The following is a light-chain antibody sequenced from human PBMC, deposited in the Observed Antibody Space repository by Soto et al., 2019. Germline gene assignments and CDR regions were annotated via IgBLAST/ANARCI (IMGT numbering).Light chain of an antibody. CDR3: QQYGNSPWT. V-gene: IGKV3-20*01. Sequence: EIVLTQSPGTLSLSPGERATLSCRASQSVSNNYLAWYQHRPGQAPRLLTYGASSRAIGIPDRFSGSGSGTDFTLTINRLEPEDFAVYYCQQYGNSPWTFGQGTKVEIK. CDR1: QSVSNNY. CDR2: GAS. J-gene: IGKJ1*01.